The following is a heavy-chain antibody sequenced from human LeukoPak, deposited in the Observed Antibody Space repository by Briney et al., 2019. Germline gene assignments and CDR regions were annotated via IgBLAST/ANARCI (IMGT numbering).Heavy chain of an antibody. Sequence: SETLSLTCTVSGGSISSSSYYWVWIRQPPGKGLEWIGSIYYSGSTYYNPSLKSRVTISVDTSKNQFSLKLSSVTAADTAVYYCARGPPARSIWSGYRRHDYWGQGTMVTVSS. CDR3: ARGPPARSIWSGYRRHDY. CDR2: IYYSGST. D-gene: IGHD3-3*01. CDR1: GGSISSSSYY. J-gene: IGHJ4*02. V-gene: IGHV4-39*01.